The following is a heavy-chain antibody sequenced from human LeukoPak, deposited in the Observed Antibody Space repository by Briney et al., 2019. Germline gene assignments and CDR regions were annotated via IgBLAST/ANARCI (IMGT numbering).Heavy chain of an antibody. CDR3: ARVPDGYNPFVVDY. V-gene: IGHV4-31*03. CDR2: IYYSGST. Sequence: SETLSLTCTVSRGSISSGRYYWSWICQHPGKGLEWIGFIYYSGSTYYNPSLKSRVTISIDTSKNQFSLKLSSVTAADTAVYYCARVPDGYNPFVVDYWGQGILVTVSS. CDR1: RGSISSGRYY. D-gene: IGHD5-24*01. J-gene: IGHJ4*02.